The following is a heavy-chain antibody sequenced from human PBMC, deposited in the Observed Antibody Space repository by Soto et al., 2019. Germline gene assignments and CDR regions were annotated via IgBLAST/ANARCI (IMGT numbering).Heavy chain of an antibody. J-gene: IGHJ4*02. Sequence: PGGSLRLSCAASGFTFSSYGMHWFRQAPGKGLEWVAVISYDGSNKYYADSVKGRFTISRDNSKNTLYLQMNSLRAEDTAVYYCAKEGGNWNFAFDYWGQGTLVTVSS. V-gene: IGHV3-30*18. CDR3: AKEGGNWNFAFDY. CDR2: ISYDGSNK. D-gene: IGHD1-7*01. CDR1: GFTFSSYG.